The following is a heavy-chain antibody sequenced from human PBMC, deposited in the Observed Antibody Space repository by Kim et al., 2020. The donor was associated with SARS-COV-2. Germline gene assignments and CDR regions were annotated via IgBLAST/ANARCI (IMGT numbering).Heavy chain of an antibody. J-gene: IGHJ4*02. D-gene: IGHD5-12*01. CDR2: GNN. Sequence: GNNNQNPSLERPVTISVDTSKNQFSLKLKSVTAADTAVYYCARAYLATIGYWGQGTLVTVSS. V-gene: IGHV4-34*01. CDR3: ARAYLATIGY.